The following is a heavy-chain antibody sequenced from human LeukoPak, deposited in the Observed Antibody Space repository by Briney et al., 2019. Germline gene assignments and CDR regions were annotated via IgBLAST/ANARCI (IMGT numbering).Heavy chain of an antibody. V-gene: IGHV4-34*01. CDR2: INHSGST. CDR1: GGSFSGYY. D-gene: IGHD2-2*01. CDR3: ARLGVVPVRRWFDP. J-gene: IGHJ5*02. Sequence: KPSETLSLTCAVYGGSFSGYYWSWIRQPPGKGLEWIGEINHSGSTNYNPSLKSRVTISVDTSKNQFSLKLSSVTAADTAVYYCARLGVVPVRRWFDPWGQGTLVTVSS.